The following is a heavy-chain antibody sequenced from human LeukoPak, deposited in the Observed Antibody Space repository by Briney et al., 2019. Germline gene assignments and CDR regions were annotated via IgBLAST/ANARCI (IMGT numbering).Heavy chain of an antibody. CDR2: INHSGST. CDR3: ASNFHGDYHY. CDR1: GGSFSGYY. J-gene: IGHJ4*02. Sequence: SETLSLTCAVYGGSFSGYYWSWIRQPPGKGLEWIGEINHSGSTNYNPSLKSRVTISVDTSKNQFSLKLSSVTAADTAVYYCASNFHGDYHYWGQGTLVTVSS. V-gene: IGHV4-34*01. D-gene: IGHD4-17*01.